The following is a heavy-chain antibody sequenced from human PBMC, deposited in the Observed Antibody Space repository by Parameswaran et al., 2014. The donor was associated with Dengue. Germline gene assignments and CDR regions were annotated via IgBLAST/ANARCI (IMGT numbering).Heavy chain of an antibody. J-gene: IGHJ4*02. V-gene: IGHV6-1*01. CDR3: ARVNRYDSRTFDY. CDR2: TYYRSKWYN. D-gene: IGHD3-22*01. Sequence: WIRQSPSRGLEWLGRTYYRSKWYNDYAVSVKSRITINPDTSKNQFSLQLNSVTPEDTAVYYCARVNRYDSRTFDYWGQGTLVTVSS.